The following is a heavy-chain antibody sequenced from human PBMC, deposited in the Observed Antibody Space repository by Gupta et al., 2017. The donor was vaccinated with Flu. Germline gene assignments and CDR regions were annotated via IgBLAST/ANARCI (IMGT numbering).Heavy chain of an antibody. CDR3: TSGGGTSDY. CDR2: VKKKTDGGTI. V-gene: IGHV3-15*01. CDR1: GLSFNDAW. Sequence: EVQLVESGGGFVQPGGSLRLSCAASGLSFNDAWMSWVRQAPGKGLEWVGRVKKKTDGGTIDYAAPVEGRFTISRDDSKNAVYLQMNSLKSEDTAMYYCTSGGGTSDYWGQGTLVTVSA. D-gene: IGHD3-16*01. J-gene: IGHJ4*02.